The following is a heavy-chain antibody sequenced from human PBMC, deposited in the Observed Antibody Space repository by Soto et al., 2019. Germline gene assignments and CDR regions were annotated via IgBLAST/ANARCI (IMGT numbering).Heavy chain of an antibody. CDR2: IYYSGST. D-gene: IGHD2-15*01. Sequence: SETLSLTCTVSGGSISSGGYYWSWIRQHPGKGLEWIGYIYYSGSTYYNPSLKSRVTISVDTSKNQFSLKLSSVTAADTAVYYCARNRYCSGGSCYVFDYWGQGTLVTVSS. J-gene: IGHJ4*02. CDR1: GGSISSGGYY. CDR3: ARNRYCSGGSCYVFDY. V-gene: IGHV4-31*03.